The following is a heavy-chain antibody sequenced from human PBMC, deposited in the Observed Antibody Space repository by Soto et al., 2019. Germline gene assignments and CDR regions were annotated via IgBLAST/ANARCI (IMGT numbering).Heavy chain of an antibody. CDR3: ARDTRDGSPSSSLDY. CDR1: GYTFTSYA. CDR2: INAGNGNT. J-gene: IGHJ4*02. Sequence: GASVKVSCKASGYTFTSYAMHWVRQAPGQRLEWMGWINAGNGNTKYSQKFQGRVTITRDTSASTAYMELSSLRSEDTAVYYCARDTRDGSPSSSLDYWGQGTLVTVSS. V-gene: IGHV1-3*01. D-gene: IGHD6-13*01.